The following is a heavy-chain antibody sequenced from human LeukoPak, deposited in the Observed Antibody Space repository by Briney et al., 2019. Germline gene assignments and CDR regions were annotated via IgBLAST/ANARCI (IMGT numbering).Heavy chain of an antibody. CDR1: GFTFSSYP. J-gene: IGHJ4*02. CDR3: AKAGLAAIVFYFDY. D-gene: IGHD2-15*01. V-gene: IGHV3-23*01. CDR2: ISGSGGST. Sequence: GGSLRLSCAVSGFTFSSYPMRWVRQAPGKGLEWVSAISGSGGSTYYADSVKGRFTISRDNSKNTLYLQMNSLRAEDTAVYYCAKAGLAAIVFYFDYWGQGTLVTVSS.